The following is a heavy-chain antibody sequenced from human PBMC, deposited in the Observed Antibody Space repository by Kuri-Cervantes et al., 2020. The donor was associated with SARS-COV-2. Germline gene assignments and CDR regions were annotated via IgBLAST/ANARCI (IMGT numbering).Heavy chain of an antibody. CDR1: GYSFSTSW. D-gene: IGHD5-24*01. V-gene: IGHV5-10-1*01. CDR3: ARWDGFALDL. Sequence: GESLKISCKGSGYSFSTSWMHWVRQMPVKGLEWMGRIDPSDSYTDYRPSLQGHVTISVDRSINTAYMQWSDLKSSDTAVYFCARWDGFALDLWGQGTLVTVSS. J-gene: IGHJ5*02. CDR2: IDPSDSYT.